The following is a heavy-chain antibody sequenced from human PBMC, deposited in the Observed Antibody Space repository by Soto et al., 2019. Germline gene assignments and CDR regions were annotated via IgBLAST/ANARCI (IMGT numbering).Heavy chain of an antibody. CDR1: GFTFSDYY. CDR2: ISSSRSYT. V-gene: IGHV3-11*05. CDR3: ARVAYDAFDI. J-gene: IGHJ3*02. D-gene: IGHD3-16*01. Sequence: QVQLVESGGGLVKPGGSLRLSCAASGFTFSDYYMNWIRQAPGKGLEWVSYISSSRSYTNYADSVKGRFTISRDNAKNSLYLQMNSLRADDTAGYYCARVAYDAFDIWGQGTMVTVSS.